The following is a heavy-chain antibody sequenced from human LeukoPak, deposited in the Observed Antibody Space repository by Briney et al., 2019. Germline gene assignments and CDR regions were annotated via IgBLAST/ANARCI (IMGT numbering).Heavy chain of an antibody. Sequence: GGSLRLSGTASGFTCGDYAMSWVRHGPGKGLVGVSFIRSEAYGGKTESAESVKGRFTISRDASNSIAYLQMNSLKTEDTAVYYCTSDYYDFWSGYYNDYWGQGTLVTVSS. V-gene: IGHV3-49*04. D-gene: IGHD3-3*01. CDR1: GFTCGDYA. J-gene: IGHJ4*02. CDR2: IRSEAYGGKT. CDR3: TSDYYDFWSGYYNDY.